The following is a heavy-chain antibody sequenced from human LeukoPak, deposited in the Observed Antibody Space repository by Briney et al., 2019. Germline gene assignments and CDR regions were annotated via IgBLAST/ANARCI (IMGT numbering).Heavy chain of an antibody. CDR1: GDSISDSDW. CDR3: ARAGIPWNPADC. J-gene: IGHJ4*02. Sequence: KPSGTLSLTCAVSGDSISDSDWWTWVRQPPEKGLEWIGEIRHSGSTNYSPSLKSRVTISIDKSKNQLSLKLSSVTAADTANYFCARAGIPWNPADCWGQGTLVIVSS. D-gene: IGHD1-14*01. CDR2: IRHSGST. V-gene: IGHV4-4*02.